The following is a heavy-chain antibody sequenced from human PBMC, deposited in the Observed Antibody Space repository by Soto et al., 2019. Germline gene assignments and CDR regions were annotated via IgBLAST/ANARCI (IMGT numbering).Heavy chain of an antibody. CDR3: AKDLTTVPPLDYYYYGMDV. CDR2: ISGSGGST. CDR1: GVTFSSYA. Sequence: EVQLLESGGGLVQPGGSLRLSCAASGVTFSSYAMSWVLQAPGKGLEWVSAISGSGGSTYYADSVKGRFTISRDNSKNTLYLQMNSLRAEDTAVYYCAKDLTTVPPLDYYYYGMDVWGQGTTVTVSS. D-gene: IGHD4-4*01. V-gene: IGHV3-23*01. J-gene: IGHJ6*02.